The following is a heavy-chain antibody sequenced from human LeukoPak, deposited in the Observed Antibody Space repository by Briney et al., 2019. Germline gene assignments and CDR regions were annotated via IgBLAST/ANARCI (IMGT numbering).Heavy chain of an antibody. CDR1: GGSISSYY. CDR3: ARAVAGANFDY. J-gene: IGHJ4*02. Sequence: PSETLSLTCTVSGGSISSYYWSWLRQPPGKGLEWIGYIYYSGSTNYNPSLKSRVTISVDTSKNQFSLKLSSVTAADTAVYYCARAVAGANFDYWGQGTLVTVSS. D-gene: IGHD6-19*01. CDR2: IYYSGST. V-gene: IGHV4-59*12.